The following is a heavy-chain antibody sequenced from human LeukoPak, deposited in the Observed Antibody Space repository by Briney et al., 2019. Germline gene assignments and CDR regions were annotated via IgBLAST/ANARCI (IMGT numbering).Heavy chain of an antibody. CDR2: IYYSGST. CDR3: ARGVSSSWYGDFDY. D-gene: IGHD6-13*01. Sequence: SETLSLTCTVSGGSISSYYWSWIRQPPGKGLEWIGFIYYSGSTNYNPSLKSRVTISVDASKNQFSLKLSSVTAADTAVYYCARGVSSSWYGDFDYWGQGTLVTVSS. V-gene: IGHV4-59*01. CDR1: GGSISSYY. J-gene: IGHJ4*02.